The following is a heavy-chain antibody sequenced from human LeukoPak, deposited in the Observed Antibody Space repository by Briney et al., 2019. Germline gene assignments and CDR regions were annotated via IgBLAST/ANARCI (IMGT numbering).Heavy chain of an antibody. CDR3: AKDLRITMIVVVPEPDASDI. CDR2: ISGSGGST. Sequence: GGSLRLSCAASGFTFSSYAMSWVRQAPGKGLEWVSAISGSGGSTYYADSVKGRFTISRDNSKNTLYLQMNSLRAEDTAVYYCAKDLRITMIVVVPEPDASDIWGQGTMVTVSS. D-gene: IGHD3-22*01. J-gene: IGHJ3*02. V-gene: IGHV3-23*01. CDR1: GFTFSSYA.